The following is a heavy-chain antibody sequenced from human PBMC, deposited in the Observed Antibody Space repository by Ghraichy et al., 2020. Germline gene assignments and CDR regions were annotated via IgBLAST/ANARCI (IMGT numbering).Heavy chain of an antibody. CDR1: GFTFSSYA. Sequence: GGSLRLSCAASGFTFSSYAMSWVRQAPGKGLEWVSAISGSGGSTYYADSVKGRFTISRDNSKNTLYLQMNSLRAEDTAVYYCARRVNWGSWYFDYWGQGTLVTVSS. D-gene: IGHD7-27*01. CDR2: ISGSGGST. CDR3: ARRVNWGSWYFDY. J-gene: IGHJ4*02. V-gene: IGHV3-23*01.